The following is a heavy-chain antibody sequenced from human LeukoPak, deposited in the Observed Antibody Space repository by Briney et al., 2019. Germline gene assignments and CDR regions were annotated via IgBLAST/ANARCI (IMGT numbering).Heavy chain of an antibody. J-gene: IGHJ4*02. D-gene: IGHD2-2*01. V-gene: IGHV3-30-3*01. CDR3: ARDGPQIVPAVPSGY. CDR1: GFTLSSYA. CDR2: ISYDGNHK. Sequence: GPSLRLSCAASGFTLSSYAMHWVRQAPGRGLEWVAVISYDGNHKYYADSVKGRFTISRDNSKNTLYLQMNSLRAEDTAVYYCARDGPQIVPAVPSGYWGQGTLVTVSS.